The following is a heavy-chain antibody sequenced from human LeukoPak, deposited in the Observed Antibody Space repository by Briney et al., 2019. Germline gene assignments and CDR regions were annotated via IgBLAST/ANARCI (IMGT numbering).Heavy chain of an antibody. CDR3: ARGSGGVGASLPY. CDR2: ISSTNTI. CDR1: GFTFSSYS. D-gene: IGHD1-26*01. Sequence: GGSLRLSCAASGFTFSSYSMNWVRQAPGKGLEWVSYISSTNTIYYADSVKGRFTISRDNAKNSLYLQMNSLGAEDTAMYYCARGSGGVGASLPYWGQGALVTVSS. V-gene: IGHV3-48*01. J-gene: IGHJ4*02.